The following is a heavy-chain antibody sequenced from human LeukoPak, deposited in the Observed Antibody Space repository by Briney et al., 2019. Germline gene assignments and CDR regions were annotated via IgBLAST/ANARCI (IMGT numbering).Heavy chain of an antibody. Sequence: ASVKVSCKASGYTFTSYGISWVRQAPGQGLEWMGWINAYNGNTNYAQKLQGRVTMPTDTSTSTAYSELRSLRSDDTAVYYCARDACWRGGSYYLYYFDYWGQGTLVTVSS. V-gene: IGHV1-18*01. CDR1: GYTFTSYG. D-gene: IGHD1-26*01. CDR2: INAYNGNT. CDR3: ARDACWRGGSYYLYYFDY. J-gene: IGHJ4*02.